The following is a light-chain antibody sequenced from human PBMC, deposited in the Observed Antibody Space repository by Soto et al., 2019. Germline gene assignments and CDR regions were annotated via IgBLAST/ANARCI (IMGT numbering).Light chain of an antibody. CDR3: QQHVISPT. CDR1: QSVSSSY. Sequence: EIVLTQSPGTLSLSPGERATLSCRASQSVSSSYLAWFQQKPGQAPRLLIYGASNKTTGIPDKLSGSGSGNDFTLTISRLLPYDPAVYYCQQHVISPTFGQGTKEEI. V-gene: IGKV3-20*01. J-gene: IGKJ1*01. CDR2: GAS.